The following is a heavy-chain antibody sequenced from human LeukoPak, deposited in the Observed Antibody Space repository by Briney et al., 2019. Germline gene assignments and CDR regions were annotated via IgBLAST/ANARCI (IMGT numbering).Heavy chain of an antibody. V-gene: IGHV4-59*01. J-gene: IGHJ3*02. CDR1: GGSISSYY. Sequence: PSETLSLTCTVSGGSISSYYWSWIRQPPGKGLEWIAYIYSSGSTNYNPSLKSRVTISLDTSKHQFSLKLSSVTAADTAVYYCARVRGLHSAVAIDIWGQGTMVTVSS. D-gene: IGHD2/OR15-2a*01. CDR2: IYSSGST. CDR3: ARVRGLHSAVAIDI.